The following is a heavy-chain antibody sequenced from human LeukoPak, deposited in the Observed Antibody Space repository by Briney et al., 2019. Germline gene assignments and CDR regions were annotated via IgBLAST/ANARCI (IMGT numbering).Heavy chain of an antibody. CDR3: ARDSIAAAGTFPYYYYGMDV. CDR1: GFIVSSNY. J-gene: IGHJ6*01. D-gene: IGHD6-13*01. V-gene: IGHV3-53*01. CDR2: IYTGGTT. Sequence: PGGSLRLSCAASGFIVSSNYMSWVRQAPGKGLEWVSVIYTGGTTYYADSVKGRFTISRDNSRNTLYLQMNSLRAEDTAVYYCARDSIAAAGTFPYYYYGMDVWGQGTTVTVSS.